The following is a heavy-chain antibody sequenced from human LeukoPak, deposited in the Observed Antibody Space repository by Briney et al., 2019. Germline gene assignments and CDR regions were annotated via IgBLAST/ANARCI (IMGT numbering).Heavy chain of an antibody. CDR3: ARGSVEDIVVVIATLEY. Sequence: GASVKVSCKASGYAFTGYYMHWLRQAPGQGLEWMGRINPNSGGTNYAQKFQGRVTMTRDTSISTPYMELSRLRSDDTAVYCCARGSVEDIVVVIATLEYWGQGTLVTVSS. D-gene: IGHD2-21*01. CDR2: INPNSGGT. J-gene: IGHJ4*02. V-gene: IGHV1-2*06. CDR1: GYAFTGYY.